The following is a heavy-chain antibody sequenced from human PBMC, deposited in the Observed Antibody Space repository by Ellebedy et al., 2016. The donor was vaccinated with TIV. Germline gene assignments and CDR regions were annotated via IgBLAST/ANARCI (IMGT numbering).Heavy chain of an antibody. D-gene: IGHD5-18*01. V-gene: IGHV2-70*11. CDR3: AREDGEYSYGLYS. CDR1: GFSLSTSGMC. Sequence: SGPTLVKPTETLTLTCTFSGFSLSTSGMCINWIRQPPGQALEWLARIDWDEDTYYTTYLQTRRTISKDRSRNQVVLIMTDMGADDSGMYFCAREDGEYSYGLYSWGQGTLVTVSS. CDR2: IDWDEDT. J-gene: IGHJ4*02.